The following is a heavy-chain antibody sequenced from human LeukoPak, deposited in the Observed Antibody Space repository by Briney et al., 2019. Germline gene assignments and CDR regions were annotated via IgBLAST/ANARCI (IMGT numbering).Heavy chain of an antibody. D-gene: IGHD6-13*01. CDR2: ISRRDDYT. J-gene: IGHJ1*01. CDR3: AKVGIAAALYFQH. V-gene: IGHV3-23*01. CDR1: GFAFSSYA. Sequence: GGSLRLSCAASGFAFSSYAMSWVRQPPGKGLEWVSVISRRDDYTYYADSVKGRFTISRDNSKNTLYLQMNSLRAEDTAVYYCAKVGIAAALYFQHWGQGTLVTVSS.